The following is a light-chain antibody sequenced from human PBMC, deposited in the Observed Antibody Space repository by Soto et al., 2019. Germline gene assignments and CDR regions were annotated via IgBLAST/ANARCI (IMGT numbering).Light chain of an antibody. J-gene: IGLJ1*01. CDR1: SSNIGSDY. Sequence: QSVLTQPPSVSAAPGQKVTISCLGSSSNIGSDYVSWYQQLPGTAPKLLIYENNKRPSGIPDRFSGSKSGTSATLGITGLQTGDEADYYCGTWDSSLNGHVFGTGTKLTVL. CDR2: ENN. CDR3: GTWDSSLNGHV. V-gene: IGLV1-51*02.